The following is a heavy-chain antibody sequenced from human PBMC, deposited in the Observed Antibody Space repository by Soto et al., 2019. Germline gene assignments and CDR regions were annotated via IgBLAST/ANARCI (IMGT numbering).Heavy chain of an antibody. J-gene: IGHJ3*02. CDR2: IKQDGSEG. D-gene: IGHD6-19*01. Sequence: EVQLLESGGDLVQPGGSLRLSCAASGFTFSNFWMAWVRQAPGKGLEWVAIIKQDGSEGYYVGSVKGRFTISRDNAKNSLYLQMDSLRAEDTAVYYCARGHMAVAGTPLLAFDIWGLGTMVTVSS. CDR1: GFTFSNFW. V-gene: IGHV3-7*01. CDR3: ARGHMAVAGTPLLAFDI.